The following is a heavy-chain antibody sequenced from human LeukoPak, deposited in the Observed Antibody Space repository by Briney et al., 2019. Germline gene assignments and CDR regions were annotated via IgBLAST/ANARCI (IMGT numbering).Heavy chain of an antibody. V-gene: IGHV3-21*01. CDR1: GFTFSSYS. CDR2: ISSSSSYI. D-gene: IGHD6-6*01. J-gene: IGHJ4*02. Sequence: GGSLRLSCAASGFTFSSYSMNWVRQAPGKGPEWVSSISSSSSYIYYADSVKGRFTISRDNAKNSLYLQMNSLRAEDTAVYYCARVGMGSSSGERHWGQGTLVTVSS. CDR3: ARVGMGSSSGERH.